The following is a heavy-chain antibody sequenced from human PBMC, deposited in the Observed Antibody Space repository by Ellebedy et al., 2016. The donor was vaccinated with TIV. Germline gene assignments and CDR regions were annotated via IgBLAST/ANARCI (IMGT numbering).Heavy chain of an antibody. V-gene: IGHV3-53*01. CDR1: GFTVSSNY. Sequence: GESLKISXAASGFTVSSNYMSWVRQAPGKGLEWVSVIYSGGSTYYADSVKGRFTISRDNAKNSLYLQMNSLRAEDTAVYYCARSLGDYYDSSGYRTHFDYWGQGTLVTVSS. D-gene: IGHD3-22*01. J-gene: IGHJ4*02. CDR3: ARSLGDYYDSSGYRTHFDY. CDR2: IYSGGST.